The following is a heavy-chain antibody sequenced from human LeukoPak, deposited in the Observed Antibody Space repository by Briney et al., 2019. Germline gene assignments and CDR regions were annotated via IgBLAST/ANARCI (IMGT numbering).Heavy chain of an antibody. V-gene: IGHV1-2*02. J-gene: IGHJ4*02. CDR1: GGTFSSYA. D-gene: IGHD6-19*01. Sequence: VKVSCKASGGTFSSYAISWVRQAPGQGLEWMGWINPNSGGTNYAQKFQGRVTMTRDTSISTAYMELSRLRSDDTAVYYCARGRVAVAGRGGFDYWGQGTLVTVSS. CDR3: ARGRVAVAGRGGFDY. CDR2: INPNSGGT.